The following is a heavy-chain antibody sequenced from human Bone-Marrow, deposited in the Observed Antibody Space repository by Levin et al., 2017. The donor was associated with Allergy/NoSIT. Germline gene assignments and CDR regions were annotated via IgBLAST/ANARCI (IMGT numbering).Heavy chain of an antibody. V-gene: IGHV3-48*02. CDR3: ASGYSGGLYGIDY. D-gene: IGHD6-19*01. Sequence: GESLKISCATSGFSFSIYSMNWVRQAPGKGLQWISYITGSGDIIYYADSVKGRFTISRDNVKKSLYLQMSSLRDEDTAMYYCASGYSGGLYGIDYWGQGTLVIVSS. CDR1: GFSFSIYS. J-gene: IGHJ4*02. CDR2: ITGSGDII.